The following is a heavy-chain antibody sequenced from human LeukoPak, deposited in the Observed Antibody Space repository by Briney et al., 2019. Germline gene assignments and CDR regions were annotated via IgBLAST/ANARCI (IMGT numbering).Heavy chain of an antibody. CDR3: ARLGVEAYDSSGYYYFDY. V-gene: IGHV5-51*01. D-gene: IGHD3-22*01. CDR1: GYSFTNYW. Sequence: PGGSLKISCQSSGYSFTNYWIGWGRQMPGKGLEWMGTIYPGDSDTRYRPSFQGQVTISADKSISTAYLQWSSLKASDTAMYYCARLGVEAYDSSGYYYFDYWGQGALVTVSS. J-gene: IGHJ4*02. CDR2: IYPGDSDT.